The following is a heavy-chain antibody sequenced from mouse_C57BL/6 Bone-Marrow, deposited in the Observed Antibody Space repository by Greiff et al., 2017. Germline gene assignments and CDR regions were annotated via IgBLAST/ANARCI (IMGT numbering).Heavy chain of an antibody. Sequence: VQLQQSVAELVRPGASVKLSCKASGFNFKNTYMHWVKQRPEQGLEWIGRIDPANGNTKYAQKFQGKATITADTSSNTAYLQLSILTSGDTAIYYCLSGVDGPIDYWGQGTTLTVSS. J-gene: IGHJ2*01. CDR2: IDPANGNT. V-gene: IGHV14-3*01. CDR3: LSGVDGPIDY. CDR1: GFNFKNTY. D-gene: IGHD1-1*01.